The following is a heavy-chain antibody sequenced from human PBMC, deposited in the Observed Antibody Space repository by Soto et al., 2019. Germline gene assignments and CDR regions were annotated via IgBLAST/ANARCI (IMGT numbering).Heavy chain of an antibody. Sequence: ASVKVSCKASGYTFAGYYMHWVRQAPGQGLEWMGWINPNSGGTNYAQKFQGWVTMTRDTSISTAYMELSRLRSDDTAVYYYARTYYDILTGYYTTEIPLSPYYYYYGMDVWGQGTTVTVSS. CDR3: ARTYYDILTGYYTTEIPLSPYYYYYGMDV. D-gene: IGHD3-9*01. J-gene: IGHJ6*02. CDR1: GYTFAGYY. CDR2: INPNSGGT. V-gene: IGHV1-2*04.